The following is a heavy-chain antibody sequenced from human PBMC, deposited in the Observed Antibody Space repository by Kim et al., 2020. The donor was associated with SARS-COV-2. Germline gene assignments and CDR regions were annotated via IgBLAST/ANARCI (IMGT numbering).Heavy chain of an antibody. Sequence: SETLSLTCAVYGGSFSGYYWSWIRQPPGKGLEWIGEINHSGSTNYNPSLKSRVTISVDTSKNQFSLKLSSVTAADTAVYYCARTYYYDSSGDQGAYYGM. CDR1: GGSFSGYY. J-gene: IGHJ6*01. V-gene: IGHV4-34*01. CDR3: ARTYYYDSSGDQGAYYGM. D-gene: IGHD3-22*01. CDR2: INHSGST.